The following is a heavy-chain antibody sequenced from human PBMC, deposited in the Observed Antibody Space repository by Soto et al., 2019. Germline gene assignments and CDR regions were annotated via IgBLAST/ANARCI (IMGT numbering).Heavy chain of an antibody. Sequence: ASETLSLTCTVSGGSISSYYWSWIRQPPGKVLVWFVYIYYSGSTNYNPSLKSRVTISVDTSKNQFSLKLSSVTAADTAVYYCARRIAAAGYYYYYGMDVWGQGTTVTVSS. CDR2: IYYSGST. CDR1: GGSISSYY. J-gene: IGHJ6*02. CDR3: ARRIAAAGYYYYYGMDV. V-gene: IGHV4-59*08. D-gene: IGHD6-13*01.